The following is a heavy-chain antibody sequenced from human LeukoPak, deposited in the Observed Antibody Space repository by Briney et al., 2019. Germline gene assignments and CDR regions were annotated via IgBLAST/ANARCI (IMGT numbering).Heavy chain of an antibody. V-gene: IGHV3-23*01. D-gene: IGHD1-14*01. J-gene: IGHJ4*02. Sequence: GGSLRLSCAASGFTFSNHAMTWVRQAPGKGLQWISVISGSGRSTEYADSVKGRFTISRDNSRNTLSLEMNSLRVEDTAIYYCAKGVEVKRYFDCWGQGTLVTVSS. CDR1: GFTFSNHA. CDR3: AKGVEVKRYFDC. CDR2: ISGSGRST.